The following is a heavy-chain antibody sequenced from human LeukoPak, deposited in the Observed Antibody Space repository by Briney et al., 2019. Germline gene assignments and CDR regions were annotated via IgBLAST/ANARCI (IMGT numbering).Heavy chain of an antibody. D-gene: IGHD3-10*01. J-gene: IGHJ4*02. CDR3: GGFGYEAAVDL. Sequence: GGSLRLTCAASGFTFSNYWMTWVRQAPGQGPEFLANIKPTGSETYYVDPVKGRFTISRDNAKNLLFLQMNSLRGEDTALYYCGGFGYEAAVDLWGRGTLITVSS. V-gene: IGHV3-7*01. CDR1: GFTFSNYW. CDR2: IKPTGSET.